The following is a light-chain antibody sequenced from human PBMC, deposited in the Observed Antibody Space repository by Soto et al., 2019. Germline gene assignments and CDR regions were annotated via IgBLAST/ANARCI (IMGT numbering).Light chain of an antibody. Sequence: DIQLTQSPSSRAAAVGAGGTIDCRASQNISTYLNWYQQKPGKAPKLLICAASTLQSGVPSSFSGSGSGTDFTLTIGSLQPEDFATYYCQQSYSTLSTFGQGTKVDI. CDR1: QNISTY. J-gene: IGKJ1*01. CDR3: QQSYSTLST. V-gene: IGKV1-39*01. CDR2: AAS.